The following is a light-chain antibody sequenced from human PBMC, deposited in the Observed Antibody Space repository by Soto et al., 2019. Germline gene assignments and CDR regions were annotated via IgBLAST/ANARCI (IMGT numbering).Light chain of an antibody. J-gene: IGKJ1*01. V-gene: IGKV3-20*01. Sequence: EIVLTQSPGTLSLSPGERSTLSCMASQSVSSSYLAWYQQKPGQAPRLLIYGASSRATGIPDRFSGSGSGTDFTLTISRLEPEDFAVYYCQQYGSPWTVGQGTKVEIK. CDR3: QQYGSPWT. CDR2: GAS. CDR1: QSVSSSY.